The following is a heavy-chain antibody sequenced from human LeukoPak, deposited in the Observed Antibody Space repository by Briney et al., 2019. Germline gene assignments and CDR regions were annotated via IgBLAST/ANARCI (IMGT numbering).Heavy chain of an antibody. D-gene: IGHD3-9*01. CDR1: GYTFTSYD. Sequence: ASVKVSCKASGYTFTSYDINWVRQATGQGLEWMGWMNPNSGNTGYAQKFQGRVTMTRNTSISTAYMELSGLRSEDTAVYYCARGEDFDWLFPYYWGQGTLVTVSS. J-gene: IGHJ4*02. CDR3: ARGEDFDWLFPYY. CDR2: MNPNSGNT. V-gene: IGHV1-8*01.